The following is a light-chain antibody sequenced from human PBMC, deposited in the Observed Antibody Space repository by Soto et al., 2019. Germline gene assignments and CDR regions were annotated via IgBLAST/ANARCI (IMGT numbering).Light chain of an antibody. J-gene: IGLJ3*02. CDR3: EAWDSNTRV. CDR2: LEGSGSY. Sequence: QPVLTQSSSASASLGSSVKLTCTLSSGHSSFSIAWHQHQPGKAPRFLMKLEGSGSYNRGSGVPDRFSGSNSGADRYLTFSNLQSDDEADYYCEAWDSNTRVFGGGTKLTVL. V-gene: IGLV4-60*03. CDR1: SGHSSFS.